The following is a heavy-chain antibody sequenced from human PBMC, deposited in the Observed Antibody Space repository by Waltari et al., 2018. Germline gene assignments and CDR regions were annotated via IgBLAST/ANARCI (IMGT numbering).Heavy chain of an antibody. CDR1: GGSISSYY. CDR3: AREVTYCSSTSCYYMDV. V-gene: IGHV4-4*07. D-gene: IGHD2-2*01. Sequence: QVQLQESGPGLVKPSETLSLTCTVSGGSISSYYWSWIRQPAGKGLEWIGRIYTSGSTNYNPSLKSRVTMSVDTPKNQFSLKLSSVTAADTAVYYCAREVTYCSSTSCYYMDVWGKGTTVTVSS. J-gene: IGHJ6*03. CDR2: IYTSGST.